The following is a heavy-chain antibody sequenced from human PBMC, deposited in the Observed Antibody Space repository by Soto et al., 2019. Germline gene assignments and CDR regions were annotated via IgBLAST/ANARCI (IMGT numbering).Heavy chain of an antibody. Sequence: GGSLRLSCAASGFTFNNYAMSWVRQAPGKGLVWVSAISDSGGGTYYADSVEGRITISRDNSKNTLYLQMSSLRAEDTAVYYCAKARSAFIVATYDSWGQGTLVTVSS. D-gene: IGHD5-12*01. J-gene: IGHJ4*02. CDR1: GFTFNNYA. CDR3: AKARSAFIVATYDS. V-gene: IGHV3-23*01. CDR2: ISDSGGGT.